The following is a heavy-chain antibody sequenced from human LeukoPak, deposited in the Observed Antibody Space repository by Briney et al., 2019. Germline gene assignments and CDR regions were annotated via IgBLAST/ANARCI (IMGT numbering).Heavy chain of an antibody. Sequence: KTSETLSLTCTVSGGSISSSSYYWGWIRQPPGKGLEWIGYIYYSGSTNYNPSLKSRVTISVDTSKNQFSLKLSSVTAADTAVYYCARDDRYCSGGSCYPGALDIWGQGTMVTVSS. D-gene: IGHD2-15*01. V-gene: IGHV4-61*01. J-gene: IGHJ3*02. CDR1: GGSISSSSYY. CDR2: IYYSGST. CDR3: ARDDRYCSGGSCYPGALDI.